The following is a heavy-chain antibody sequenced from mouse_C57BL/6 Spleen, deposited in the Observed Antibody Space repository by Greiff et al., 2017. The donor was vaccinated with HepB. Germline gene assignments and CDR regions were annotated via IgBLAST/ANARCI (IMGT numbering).Heavy chain of an antibody. D-gene: IGHD4-1*01. CDR1: GFTFSDYG. CDR3: ASRTGTGYFDV. CDR2: ISNLAYSI. J-gene: IGHJ1*03. Sequence: EVKLMESGGGLVQPGGSLKLSCAASGFTFSDYGMAWVRQAPRKGPEWVAFISNLAYSIYYADTVTGRFTISRENAKNTLYQEMSSLRSEDTAMYYCASRTGTGYFDVWGTGTTVTVSS. V-gene: IGHV5-15*04.